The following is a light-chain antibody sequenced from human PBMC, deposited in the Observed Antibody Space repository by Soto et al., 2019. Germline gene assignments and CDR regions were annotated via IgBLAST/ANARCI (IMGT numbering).Light chain of an antibody. CDR1: SSDIGSYNL. J-gene: IGLJ3*02. Sequence: QSALTQPASVSGSPGQSITVSCTGTSSDIGSYNLVSWYQHHPGKAPKLMIYAVSKRPSGVSSRVSGSKSGNTASLTISGLQAEDEADYFCCSYAGSSTVLFGGGTKVTVL. V-gene: IGLV2-23*02. CDR3: CSYAGSSTVL. CDR2: AVS.